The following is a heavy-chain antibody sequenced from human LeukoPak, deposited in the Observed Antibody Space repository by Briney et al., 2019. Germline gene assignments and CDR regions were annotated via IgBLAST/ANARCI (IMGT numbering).Heavy chain of an antibody. J-gene: IGHJ4*02. V-gene: IGHV4-4*02. CDR2: VHRNGNT. CDR3: ARGAPRERSSVNFDY. Sequence: SETLSLTCAVSGGSIITADWWSWLRQSPEKGLEWIGEVHRNGNTNYIPSLRGRVTISIDNSKSQFSLNLRSLTAADTAVYYCARGAPRERSSVNFDYWGQGTLVTVSS. D-gene: IGHD3-10*01. CDR1: GGSIITADW.